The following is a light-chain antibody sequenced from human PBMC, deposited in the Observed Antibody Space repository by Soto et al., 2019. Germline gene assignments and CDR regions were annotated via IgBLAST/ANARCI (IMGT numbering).Light chain of an antibody. CDR3: SSYSSTKTRV. CDR1: SSDVGNYNY. V-gene: IGLV2-14*01. J-gene: IGLJ1*01. CDR2: EVR. Sequence: QSARAQPASVSGSPGQSITISCTGTSSDVGNYNYVSWYQHHPGKAPKVMIYEVRNRPSGVSNRFSGSKSGNTASLTISGLQAEDEADYYCSSYSSTKTRVFGTGTKVTVL.